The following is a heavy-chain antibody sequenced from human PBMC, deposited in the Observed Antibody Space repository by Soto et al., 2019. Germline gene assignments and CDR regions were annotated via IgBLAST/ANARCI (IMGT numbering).Heavy chain of an antibody. D-gene: IGHD3-3*01. CDR2: IYYSGST. CDR1: GGSISSGGYY. V-gene: IGHV4-31*03. CDR3: ARAVIRITIFGVVIPEDENWFDP. J-gene: IGHJ5*02. Sequence: TLSLTCTVSGGSISSGGYYWSWIRQHPGKGLEWIGYIYYSGSTYYNPSLKSRVTISVDTSKNQFSLKLSSVTAADTAVYYCARAVIRITIFGVVIPEDENWFDPWGQGTLVTVSS.